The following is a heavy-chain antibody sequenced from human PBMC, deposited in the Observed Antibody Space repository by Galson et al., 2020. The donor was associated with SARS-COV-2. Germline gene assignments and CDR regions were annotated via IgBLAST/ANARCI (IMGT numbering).Heavy chain of an antibody. D-gene: IGHD4-17*01. V-gene: IGHV3-23*01. CDR2: ISGSGGTI. Sequence: GGSLRLSCAASGFTFNSYAMTWVRQAPGKGLECVSTISGSGGTIFYADSVRGRFTVSRDNPKKTVYLQMNSLRAEDTAVYYCAKDRDYGGNRPFDYWGQGTLVTVSS. CDR3: AKDRDYGGNRPFDY. CDR1: GFTFNSYA. J-gene: IGHJ4*02.